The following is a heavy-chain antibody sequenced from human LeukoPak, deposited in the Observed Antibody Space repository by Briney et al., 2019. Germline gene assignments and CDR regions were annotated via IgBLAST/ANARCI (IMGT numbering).Heavy chain of an antibody. V-gene: IGHV4-4*07. CDR2: IYTSGST. Sequence: SETLSLTCTVSGGSISSYYWSWIRQPAGKGLEWIGRIYTSGSTNYSPSLKSRVTMSVDTSKNQFSLKLSSVTAADTAVYCCAREYDSSGYYETYYYYGMDVWGQGTTVTVSS. D-gene: IGHD3-22*01. J-gene: IGHJ6*02. CDR1: GGSISSYY. CDR3: AREYDSSGYYETYYYYGMDV.